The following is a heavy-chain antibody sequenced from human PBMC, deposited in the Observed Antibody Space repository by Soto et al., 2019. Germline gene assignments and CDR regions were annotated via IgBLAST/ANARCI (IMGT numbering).Heavy chain of an antibody. J-gene: IGHJ5*02. CDR3: AKGDLDDNWFDP. Sequence: QTGGSLRLSCAASGFTFSSYAMSWVRQAPGKGLEWVSAITGCGSSTYYADSVKGRFTISRDNSKNTLYLQVNSLRAEDTAVYYCAKGDLDDNWFDPWGQGTLVTVSS. CDR1: GFTFSSYA. V-gene: IGHV3-23*01. D-gene: IGHD3-16*01. CDR2: ITGCGSST.